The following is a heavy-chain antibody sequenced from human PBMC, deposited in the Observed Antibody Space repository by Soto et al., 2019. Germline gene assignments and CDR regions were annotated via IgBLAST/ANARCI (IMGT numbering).Heavy chain of an antibody. CDR3: ASDASYSYGLAFDY. CDR1: GFTFSSYA. J-gene: IGHJ4*02. D-gene: IGHD5-18*01. CDR2: ISYDGSNK. Sequence: GGSLRLSCAASGFTFSSYAMHWVRQAPGKGLEWVAVISYDGSNKYYADSVKGRFTISRDNSKNTLYLQMNSLRAEDTAVYYCASDASYSYGLAFDYWGQGTLVTVSS. V-gene: IGHV3-30-3*01.